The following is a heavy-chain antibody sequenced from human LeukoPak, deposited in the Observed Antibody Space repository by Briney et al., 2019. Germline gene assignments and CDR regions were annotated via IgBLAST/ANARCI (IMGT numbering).Heavy chain of an antibody. CDR3: ARGYYDSSGYYYPFDY. CDR2: INWNGGST. V-gene: IGHV3-20*04. D-gene: IGHD3-22*01. CDR1: GFTFDDYG. Sequence: GGSLRLSCAASGFTFDDYGMSWVCQAPGKGLEWVSGINWNGGSTGYADSVKGRFTISRDNAKNSLYLQMNSLRAEDTALFYCARGYYDSSGYYYPFDYWGQGTLVTVSS. J-gene: IGHJ4*02.